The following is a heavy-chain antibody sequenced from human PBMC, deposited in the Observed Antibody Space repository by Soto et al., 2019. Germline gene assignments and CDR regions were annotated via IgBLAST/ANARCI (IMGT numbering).Heavy chain of an antibody. D-gene: IGHD6-13*01. J-gene: IGHJ4*02. CDR1: GFTFSSYG. Sequence: GGSLRLSCAASGFTFSSYGMHWVRQAPGKGLEWVAVISYDGSNKYYADSVKGRFTISRDNSKNTLYLQMNSLRAEDTAVYYCAKSGNSSSYFDYWGQGTLVTVSS. CDR3: AKSGNSSSYFDY. CDR2: ISYDGSNK. V-gene: IGHV3-30*18.